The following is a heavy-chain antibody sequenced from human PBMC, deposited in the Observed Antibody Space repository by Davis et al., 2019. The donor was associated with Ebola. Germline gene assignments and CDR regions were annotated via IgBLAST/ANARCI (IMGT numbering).Heavy chain of an antibody. CDR1: GGSISSSTYY. CDR2: IYHDGST. V-gene: IGHV4-39*01. D-gene: IGHD3-22*01. J-gene: IGHJ3*02. Sequence: SETLSLTCTVSGGSISSSTYYWGWIRQPPGKGLEWLGYIYHDGSTYYNPSFGSRVTIYIDTSKNQFSLRLTSETAADTAIYYCARLRDYYDGSGYAFDIWGQGTMVSVSS. CDR3: ARLRDYYDGSGYAFDI.